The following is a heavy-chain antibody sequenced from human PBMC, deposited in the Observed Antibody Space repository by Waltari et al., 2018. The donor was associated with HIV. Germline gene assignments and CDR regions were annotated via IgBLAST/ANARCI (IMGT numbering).Heavy chain of an antibody. CDR1: GVTFRRYR. D-gene: IGHD3-22*01. CDR3: ARFLYAYYDSNDFYRPYYYGMDV. CDR2: IKQDGSEK. Sequence: EVQLVESGGGLVQQGGSLRVYCADSGVTFRRYRMSWVRQAPGKGLEWVANIKQDGSEKYYVDSVRGRFTISRDNTNNLLYLQMNSLRAEDTAVYYCARFLYAYYDSNDFYRPYYYGMDVWGQGTTVTVSS. J-gene: IGHJ6*02. V-gene: IGHV3-7*01.